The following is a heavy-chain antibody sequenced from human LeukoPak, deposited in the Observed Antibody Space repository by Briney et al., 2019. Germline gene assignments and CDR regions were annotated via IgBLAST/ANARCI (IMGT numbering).Heavy chain of an antibody. CDR1: GGSISSYY. V-gene: IGHV3-23*01. D-gene: IGHD3-10*01. CDR2: ISGSGGST. CDR3: AKGGGSIDY. J-gene: IGHJ4*02. Sequence: ETLSLTCTVSGGSISSYYWSWIRQPPGKGLEWVSAISGSGGSTYYADSVKGRFTISRDNSKNTLYLQMNSLRAEDTAVYYCAKGGGSIDYWGQGTLVTVSS.